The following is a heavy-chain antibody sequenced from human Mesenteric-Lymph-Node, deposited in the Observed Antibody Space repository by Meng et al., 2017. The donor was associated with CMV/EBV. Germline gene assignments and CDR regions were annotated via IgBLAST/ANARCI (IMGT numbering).Heavy chain of an antibody. J-gene: IGHJ4*02. CDR2: IKQDGSEK. V-gene: IGHV3-7*01. D-gene: IGHD2/OR15-2a*01. CDR3: AKDQLEYGWQQNFDY. CDR1: GFTFSSYW. Sequence: GESLKISCAASGFTFSSYWMSWVRQAPGKGLEWVANIKQDGSEKYYVDSVKGRFTISRDNAKNSLYLQMNSLRTDDTAVYYCAKDQLEYGWQQNFDYWGQGTLVTVSS.